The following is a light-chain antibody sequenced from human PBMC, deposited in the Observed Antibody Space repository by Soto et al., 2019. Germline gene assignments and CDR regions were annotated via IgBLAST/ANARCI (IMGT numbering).Light chain of an antibody. CDR3: QQYDVIPV. Sequence: DLQMTQSPPSVSASVGDRVTITCQASQDIRHFLNWYQQKPGEAPNLLIYDASTLQAGVPSRFTGSGSGTIFTFTITRLQPEDVATYYCQQYDVIPVFGPGTKVQLK. CDR1: QDIRHF. V-gene: IGKV1-33*01. J-gene: IGKJ3*01. CDR2: DAS.